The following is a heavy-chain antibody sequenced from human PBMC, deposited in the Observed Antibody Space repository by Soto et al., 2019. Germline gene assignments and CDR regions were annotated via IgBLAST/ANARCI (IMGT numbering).Heavy chain of an antibody. V-gene: IGHV4-61*01. CDR1: GGSVSSGSHY. J-gene: IGHJ4*02. D-gene: IGHD4-4*01. Sequence: QVQLQESGPGLVKPSETLSLTCTVSGGSVSSGSHYWSWIRQPPGKGLEWLGYIYYSGSTNYNPSLKSGVTISLDTSKNQFSLKLSSVTAADTAVYSCARVTTVTSFDYWGQGTLVTVSS. CDR3: ARVTTVTSFDY. CDR2: IYYSGST.